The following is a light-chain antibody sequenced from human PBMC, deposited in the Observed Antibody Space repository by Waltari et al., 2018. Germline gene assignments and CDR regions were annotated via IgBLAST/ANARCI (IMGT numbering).Light chain of an antibody. CDR3: SSYTSSSTLYV. V-gene: IGLV2-14*03. CDR2: DVS. Sequence: QSALTQPASVSGSPGQSITISCTGTSRDVGGYNCVSWYQQPPGKAPKLMIYDVSNRPSGVSNRFSGSKSGNTASLTISGLQAEDEADYYCSSYTSSSTLYVFGTGTKVTVL. J-gene: IGLJ1*01. CDR1: SRDVGGYNC.